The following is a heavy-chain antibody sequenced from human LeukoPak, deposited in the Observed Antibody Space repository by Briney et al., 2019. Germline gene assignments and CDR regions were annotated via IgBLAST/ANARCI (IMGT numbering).Heavy chain of an antibody. CDR2: FDPEDGET. CDR1: GYTLTELS. CDR3: ATRPHYRGYDLDY. V-gene: IGHV1-24*01. Sequence: ASVKVSCKVSGYTLTELSMHWVRQAPGKGLEWRGGFDPEDGETIYAQKFQGRVTMTEDTSTDTAYMELSSLRSEDTAVYYCATRPHYRGYDLDYWGQGTLVTVSS. J-gene: IGHJ4*02. D-gene: IGHD5-12*01.